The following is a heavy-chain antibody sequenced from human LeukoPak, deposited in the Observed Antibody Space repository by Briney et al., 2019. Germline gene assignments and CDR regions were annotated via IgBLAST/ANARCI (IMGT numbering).Heavy chain of an antibody. D-gene: IGHD3-22*01. CDR3: ARDYPYYYDSSGYYYAHYAFDI. Sequence: PGGSLRLSCAASGFTFSSYEMNWVRQAPGKGLEWVSYISSSGSTIYYADSVKGRFTISRDNAKNSLYLQMNSLRAEDTAVYYCARDYPYYYDSSGYYYAHYAFDIWGQGTMVTVSS. CDR2: ISSSGSTI. CDR1: GFTFSSYE. J-gene: IGHJ3*02. V-gene: IGHV3-48*03.